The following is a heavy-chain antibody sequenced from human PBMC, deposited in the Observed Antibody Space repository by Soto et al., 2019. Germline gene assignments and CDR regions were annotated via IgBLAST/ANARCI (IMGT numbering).Heavy chain of an antibody. CDR3: AKDPKYDSSGNGYAV. CDR1: GGSISSYY. V-gene: IGHV4-59*01. J-gene: IGHJ4*02. D-gene: IGHD3-22*01. Sequence: SETLSLTCTVSGGSISSYYWSWIRQPPGKGLEWIGYIYYSGSTNYNPSLKSRVTISVDTSKNQFSLKLSSVTAADTAVYYCAKDPKYDSSGNGYAVWGQGTLVTVSS. CDR2: IYYSGST.